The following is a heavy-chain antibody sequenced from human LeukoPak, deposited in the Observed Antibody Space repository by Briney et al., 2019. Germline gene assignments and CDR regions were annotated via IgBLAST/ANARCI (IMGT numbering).Heavy chain of an antibody. CDR1: GGSISSYY. CDR3: ARRHDYGDSYYFDY. CDR2: IYYSGST. Sequence: PSETLSLTCTVSGGSISSYYWSWIRQPPGKGLEWIGYIYYSGSTNYNPSLKSRVTISVDTSKSRFSLKLSSVTAADTAVYYCARRHDYGDSYYFDYWGQGTLVTVSS. J-gene: IGHJ4*02. D-gene: IGHD4-17*01. V-gene: IGHV4-59*12.